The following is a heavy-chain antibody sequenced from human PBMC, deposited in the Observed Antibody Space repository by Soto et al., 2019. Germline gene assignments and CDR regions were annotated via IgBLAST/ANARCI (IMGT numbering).Heavy chain of an antibody. Sequence: QITLKESGPTLVRPTQTLTLTCTFSGFSLSTSRVGVGWIRQPPGKALEWLALIYWDDDHRYSPSLETRLTITKDTSKNQVVLTMTKLDPADTATYYCAREVYSSTYFDSWGQGTLVTVSS. CDR2: IYWDDDH. V-gene: IGHV2-5*02. CDR1: GFSLSTSRVG. J-gene: IGHJ4*02. D-gene: IGHD6-13*01. CDR3: AREVYSSTYFDS.